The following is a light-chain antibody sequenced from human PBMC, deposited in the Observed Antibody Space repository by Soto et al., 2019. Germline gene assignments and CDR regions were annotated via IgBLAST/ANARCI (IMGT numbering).Light chain of an antibody. V-gene: IGKV1-39*01. Sequence: DSQVTQAPSSLSASVGDRVTISCRTSQSITNYLNWYQQKPSKAPKLLISVAASLQSGVPSRISGSGSGTEFTLTISSLQPEDFATYYCQQSSSTPYTFGQGTKVDIK. CDR3: QQSSSTPYT. J-gene: IGKJ2*01. CDR1: QSITNY. CDR2: VAA.